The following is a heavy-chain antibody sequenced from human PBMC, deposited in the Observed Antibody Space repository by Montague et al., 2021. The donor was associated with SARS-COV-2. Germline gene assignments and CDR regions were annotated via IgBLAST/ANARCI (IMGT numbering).Heavy chain of an antibody. CDR1: GGSFSAYY. D-gene: IGHD3-3*01. CDR2: IYYSGST. V-gene: IGHV4-59*01. J-gene: IGHJ6*02. Sequence: SETLSLTCAVYGGSFSAYYWSWIRQPPGKGLEWIGYIYYSGSTNYNPSLKSRVTISVDTSKNQFSLKLSSVTAADTAVYYCARGVSYYDFWSGYDYGMDVWGQGTTVTVSS. CDR3: ARGVSYYDFWSGYDYGMDV.